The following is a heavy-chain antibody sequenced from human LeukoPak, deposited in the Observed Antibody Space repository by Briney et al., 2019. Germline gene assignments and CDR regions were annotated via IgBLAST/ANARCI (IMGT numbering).Heavy chain of an antibody. CDR2: VNLSGNT. V-gene: IGHV4-34*01. J-gene: IGHJ4*02. Sequence: SETPSLTSAVFGGSSCGLNWSCIRDPPRKGLESIGEVNLSGNTNSTPSLTRRVTISLDTPQNTFSLKLTAVTPAHTAVYYCARARIVPTIWGQGTLVTVSS. D-gene: IGHD5-12*01. CDR1: GGSSCGLN. CDR3: ARARIVPTI.